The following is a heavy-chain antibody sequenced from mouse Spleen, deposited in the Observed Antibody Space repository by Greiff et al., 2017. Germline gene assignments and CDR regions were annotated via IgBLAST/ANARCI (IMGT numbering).Heavy chain of an antibody. CDR3: ARGGEAWFAY. CDR2: ISDGGSYT. Sequence: EVQLVESGGGLVKPGGSLKLSCAASGFTFSSYAMSWVRQTPEKRLEWVATISDGGSYTYYPDNVKGRFTISRDNAKNNLYLQMSHLKSEDTAMYYCARGGEAWFAYWGQGTLVTVSA. J-gene: IGHJ3*01. V-gene: IGHV5-4*01. CDR1: GFTFSSYA.